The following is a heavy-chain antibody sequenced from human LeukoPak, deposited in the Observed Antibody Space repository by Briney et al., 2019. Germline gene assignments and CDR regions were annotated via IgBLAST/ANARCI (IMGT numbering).Heavy chain of an antibody. D-gene: IGHD3-16*02. Sequence: GGSLRLSCAASGFTFSSYWMSWVRQAPGKGLEWVANIKQDGSEKYYVDSVKGRFTISRDNAKNSLYLQMNSLRAEDTAVYYCARDWDYGSGGYRYNWFDPWGQGTLVTVSS. V-gene: IGHV3-7*03. J-gene: IGHJ5*02. CDR1: GFTFSSYW. CDR2: IKQDGSEK. CDR3: ARDWDYGSGGYRYNWFDP.